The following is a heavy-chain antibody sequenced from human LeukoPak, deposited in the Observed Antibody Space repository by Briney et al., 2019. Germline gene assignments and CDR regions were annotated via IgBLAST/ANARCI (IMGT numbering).Heavy chain of an antibody. D-gene: IGHD3-3*01. V-gene: IGHV3-30*02. J-gene: IGHJ4*02. CDR1: GFTFSSYG. CDR3: AKGGYYDFWSGYPTEYYFDY. CDR2: IRYGGSNK. Sequence: GGSLSLSCAASGFTFSSYGMHWVRQAPGKGLEWVAFIRYGGSNKYYADSVKGRFTISRDNSKDTLYLQMNSLRAEDTAVYYCAKGGYYDFWSGYPTEYYFDYWGQGTLVTVSS.